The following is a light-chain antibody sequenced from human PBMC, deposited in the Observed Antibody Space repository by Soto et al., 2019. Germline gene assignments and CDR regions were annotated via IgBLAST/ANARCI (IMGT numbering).Light chain of an antibody. V-gene: IGKV3-20*01. CDR1: QLVSSTY. CDR3: QQYGSSPYT. CDR2: GTS. J-gene: IGKJ2*01. Sequence: EIVLTQSPGTLSLSPGERATLSCRASQLVSSTYLAWYQQKPGQAPRLLIYGTSSRATGIPDRFSGSGSGTDFTLTIRRVEPEDFAVDYRQQYGSSPYTCGQGTNLEIK.